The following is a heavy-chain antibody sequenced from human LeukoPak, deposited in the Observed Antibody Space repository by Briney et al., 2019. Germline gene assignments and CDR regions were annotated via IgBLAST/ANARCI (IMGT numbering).Heavy chain of an antibody. CDR3: AGGARRQQPFDY. CDR2: IYSGGST. D-gene: IGHD6-13*01. CDR1: EFTVSSNY. Sequence: GSLRLSCAASEFTVSSNYMNWVRQAPGKGLEWVSVIYSGGSTYYADSVKGRFTISRDNSKNTLYLQMNSLRAEDTAVYYCAGGARRQQPFDYWGQGTLVTVSS. J-gene: IGHJ4*02. V-gene: IGHV3-66*01.